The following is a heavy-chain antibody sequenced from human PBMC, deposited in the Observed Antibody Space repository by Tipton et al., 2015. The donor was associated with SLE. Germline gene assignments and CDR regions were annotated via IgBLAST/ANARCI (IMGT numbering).Heavy chain of an antibody. V-gene: IGHV3-11*01. Sequence: SLRLSCAASGFIFSDFYMTWIRQAPGKGLEWVSYITNSGSTIYYADSVKGRFTISRDNAKNSLYLQMNSLRAEDTAVYYCARACGGDCLGAFDIWGQGTMVTVSS. D-gene: IGHD2-21*01. CDR2: ITNSGSTI. CDR3: ARACGGDCLGAFDI. J-gene: IGHJ3*02. CDR1: GFIFSDFY.